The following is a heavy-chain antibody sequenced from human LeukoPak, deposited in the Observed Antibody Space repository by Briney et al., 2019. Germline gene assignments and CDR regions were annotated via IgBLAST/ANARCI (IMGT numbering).Heavy chain of an antibody. CDR2: IAPGDSYT. D-gene: IGHD2-15*01. CDR3: ARHRDCSTGSCYPDF. Sequence: GESLRISCKGSGYSFTSHWITWVRQMPGKGLEWMGRIAPGDSYTNYSPSFQGHVTISADKSDSTAYLQWSSLKASDTAMYYCARHRDCSTGSCYPDFWGQGTLATVSS. CDR1: GYSFTSHW. V-gene: IGHV5-10-1*01. J-gene: IGHJ4*02.